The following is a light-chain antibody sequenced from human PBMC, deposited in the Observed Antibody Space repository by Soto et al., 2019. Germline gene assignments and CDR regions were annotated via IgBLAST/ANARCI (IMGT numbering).Light chain of an antibody. CDR3: QQYNSYSPWT. J-gene: IGKJ1*01. V-gene: IGKV1-5*01. Sequence: DIQMTQSPSTLAASVGDRVTITSRSSQSISSWLAWYQQKPGKAPTLLIYDASSLESGVPSRFSGSGSGTEFTLPISSLQPDDFATYYCQQYNSYSPWTFGQGTKVDIK. CDR1: QSISSW. CDR2: DAS.